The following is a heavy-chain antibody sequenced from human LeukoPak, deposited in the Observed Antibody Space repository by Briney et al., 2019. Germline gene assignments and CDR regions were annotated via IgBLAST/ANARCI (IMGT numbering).Heavy chain of an antibody. V-gene: IGHV1-24*01. J-gene: IGHJ6*02. CDR1: GYTFTGYY. Sequence: ASVKVSCKASGYTFTGYYMHWVRQAPGQGLEWMGGFDPEDGETIYAQKFQGRVTMTEDTSTDTAYMELSSLRSEDTAVYYCATGQTILPDYYYYGMDVWGQGTTVTVSS. CDR2: FDPEDGET. D-gene: IGHD3-3*01. CDR3: ATGQTILPDYYYYGMDV.